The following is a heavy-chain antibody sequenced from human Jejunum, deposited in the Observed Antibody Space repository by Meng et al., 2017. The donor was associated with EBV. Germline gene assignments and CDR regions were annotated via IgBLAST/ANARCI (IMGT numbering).Heavy chain of an antibody. Sequence: LQLQESGPGLVKPSETLSLTCAVSGGSISSGGYSWHWIRQPPGKGLQWIGYIYYSGSAFYNPSLKSRVTLSVDRSKNQFSLNLSSVTAADTAVYYCARGAYFDYWGQGTLVTVSS. CDR1: GGSISSGGYS. J-gene: IGHJ4*02. CDR2: IYYSGSA. CDR3: ARGAYFDY. V-gene: IGHV4-30-2*01.